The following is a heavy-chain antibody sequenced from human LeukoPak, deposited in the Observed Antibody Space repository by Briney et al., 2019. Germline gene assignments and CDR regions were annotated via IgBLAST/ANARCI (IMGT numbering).Heavy chain of an antibody. CDR2: ISGYNGKT. J-gene: IGHJ2*01. Sequence: GASVKVSCKASDYTFTSYGISWVRQAPGQGLEWMGWISGYNGKTKYAQNLQGRVTMTTDTPTSTAYMELRSLRSDDTAVYYCARSSKESSGFSYDWYLDLWGRGALVTVSS. CDR3: ARSSKESSGFSYDWYLDL. CDR1: DYTFTSYG. V-gene: IGHV1-18*01. D-gene: IGHD3-22*01.